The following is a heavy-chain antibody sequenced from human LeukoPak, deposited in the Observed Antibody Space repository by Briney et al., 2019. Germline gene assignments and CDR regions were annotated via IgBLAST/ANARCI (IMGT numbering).Heavy chain of an antibody. CDR1: GGSISIYY. CDR3: ARAPKGLLRRTYYYYYIDV. J-gene: IGHJ6*03. CDR2: INHSVST. V-gene: IGHV4-34*01. Sequence: PSETLSLTCTVSGGSISIYYWSWIRQPPGKVIGWIGEINHSVSTNYNPSLKSRVTISVDTPKNQFSLKLSSVTAADTAVYYCARAPKGLLRRTYYYYYIDVWGKGTTVTVSS. D-gene: IGHD3-22*01.